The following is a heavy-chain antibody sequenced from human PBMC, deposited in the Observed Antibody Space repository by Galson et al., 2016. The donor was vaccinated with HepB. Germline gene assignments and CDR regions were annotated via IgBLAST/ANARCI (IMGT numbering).Heavy chain of an antibody. CDR3: AREVIGGGAIDY. D-gene: IGHD1-26*01. CDR1: GFTFSSYD. J-gene: IGHJ4*02. V-gene: IGHV3-13*01. CDR2: IDTDGET. Sequence: SLRLSCAASGFTFSSYDLYWVRQTSGKNLEWVSTIDTDGETYYPGSVKGRFTISRENAKYSLYLQMNSLTAGDSAVYYCAREVIGGGAIDYWGQGTLVTVSS.